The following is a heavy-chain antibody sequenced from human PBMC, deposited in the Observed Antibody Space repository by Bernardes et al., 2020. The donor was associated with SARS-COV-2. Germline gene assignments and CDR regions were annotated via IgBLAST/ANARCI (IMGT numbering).Heavy chain of an antibody. D-gene: IGHD3-22*01. Sequence: SLRLSCAASRFTFSNYPMTWVRQAPGKGLEWVSVISAGGASTYYADSVKGRFTISRDNSKNTLYLQVNSLRADDTAVYYCAKSPSSGYYSTFDIWGQGTMVTVSS. CDR2: ISAGGAST. V-gene: IGHV3-23*01. CDR1: RFTFSNYP. CDR3: AKSPSSGYYSTFDI. J-gene: IGHJ3*02.